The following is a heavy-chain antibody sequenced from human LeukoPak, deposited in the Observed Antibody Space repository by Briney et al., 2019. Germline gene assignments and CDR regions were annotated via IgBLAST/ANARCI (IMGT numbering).Heavy chain of an antibody. J-gene: IGHJ4*02. CDR2: IRRKVYGGTA. CDR3: ARMGAKDFDF. D-gene: IGHD1-26*01. CDR1: GFISGDYA. V-gene: IGHV3-49*04. Sequence: GGSLRLSCTASGFISGDYAMSWVRQAPGKGLEWVGFIRRKVYGGTADYAASVKGRFTISRDDSKSIAYLQMNSLKMEDTGVYYCARMGAKDFDFWGQGTLVTVSS.